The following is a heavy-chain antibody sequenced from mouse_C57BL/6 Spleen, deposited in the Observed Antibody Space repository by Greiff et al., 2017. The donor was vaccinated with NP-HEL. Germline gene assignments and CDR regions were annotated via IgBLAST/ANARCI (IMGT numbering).Heavy chain of an antibody. Sequence: QVQLQQPGAELVMPGASVKLSCKASGYTFTSYWMHWVKQRPGQGLEWIGEIDPSDSYTNYHQKFKGKSTLTVDKSSSTAYMQLSSLTSEDSAVYYCARKYGSNYFDYWGQGTTLTVSS. CDR3: ARKYGSNYFDY. CDR2: IDPSDSYT. V-gene: IGHV1-69*01. D-gene: IGHD1-1*01. CDR1: GYTFTSYW. J-gene: IGHJ2*01.